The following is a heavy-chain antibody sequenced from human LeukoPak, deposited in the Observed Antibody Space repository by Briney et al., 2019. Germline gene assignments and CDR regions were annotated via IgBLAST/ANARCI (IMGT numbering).Heavy chain of an antibody. J-gene: IGHJ4*02. V-gene: IGHV1-69*16. D-gene: IGHD3-3*02. CDR3: AKRHPFLEFDL. CDR1: GGTFSSYS. Sequence: SVKVSCKASGGTFSSYSISWVRQAPGQGLEWMGGIIPILGTANYAQQFQGRVKNTTDESTSTAYMELSSLRSEDKAVYFCAKRHPFLEFDLWGQGTLDSVSS. CDR2: IIPILGTA.